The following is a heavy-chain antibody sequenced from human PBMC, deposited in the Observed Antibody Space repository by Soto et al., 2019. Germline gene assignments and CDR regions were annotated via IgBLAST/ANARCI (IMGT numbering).Heavy chain of an antibody. V-gene: IGHV4-30-2*01. CDR2: IYHSGST. Sequence: TLSLTCAVSGGSISSGGYSWSWIRQPPGKGLEWIGYIYHSGSTYYNPSLKSRVTISVDRSKNQFSLKLSSVTAADTAVYYCARDGLYSSSWRSFDYWGQGTLVTVSS. CDR3: ARDGLYSSSWRSFDY. D-gene: IGHD6-13*01. CDR1: GGSISSGGYS. J-gene: IGHJ4*02.